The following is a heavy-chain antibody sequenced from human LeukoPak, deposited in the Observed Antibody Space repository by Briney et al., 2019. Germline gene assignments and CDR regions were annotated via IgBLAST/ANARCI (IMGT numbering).Heavy chain of an antibody. Sequence: GGSLRLSCAASGFTSSTYWMSWVRQAPGKGLEWVASIKQDGSETYYVDSVKGRFTLSRDNAKNSLYLQMDSLRADDTAVYYCARDRDSRWDFDLWGRGTLVTVSS. D-gene: IGHD3-22*01. CDR1: GFTSSTYW. CDR3: ARDRDSRWDFDL. J-gene: IGHJ2*01. CDR2: IKQDGSET. V-gene: IGHV3-7*01.